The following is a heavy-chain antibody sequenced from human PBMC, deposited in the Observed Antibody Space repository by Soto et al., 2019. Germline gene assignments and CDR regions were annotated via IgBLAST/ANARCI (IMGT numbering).Heavy chain of an antibody. CDR2: IDYSGST. CDR1: GGSISSGGYY. D-gene: IGHD5-18*01. Sequence: QVQLQEAGPGLVKPSQTLSLTCTVSGGSISSGGYYWSWIRQHPGKGLEWIGYIDYSGSTYHNPSLKSRVNISVDTSKNQFSLKLNSATAAVTAVYYCERVGPTQIQLIYYYTMDVWGQGTTVTVSS. V-gene: IGHV4-31*03. J-gene: IGHJ6*02. CDR3: ERVGPTQIQLIYYYTMDV.